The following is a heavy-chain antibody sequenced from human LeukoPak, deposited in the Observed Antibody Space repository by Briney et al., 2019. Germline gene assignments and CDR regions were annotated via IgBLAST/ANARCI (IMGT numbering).Heavy chain of an antibody. D-gene: IGHD2-21*02. CDR1: GGSISSGGYY. CDR3: ARAPRLAYCGGDCYSNFDY. Sequence: PPETLSLTCTVSGGSISSGGYYWSWIRQHPGKGLEWIGYIYYSGSTYYNPSLKSRVTISVDTSKNQFSLKLSSVTAADTAVYYCARAPRLAYCGGDCYSNFDYWGQGTLVTVSS. V-gene: IGHV4-31*03. J-gene: IGHJ4*02. CDR2: IYYSGST.